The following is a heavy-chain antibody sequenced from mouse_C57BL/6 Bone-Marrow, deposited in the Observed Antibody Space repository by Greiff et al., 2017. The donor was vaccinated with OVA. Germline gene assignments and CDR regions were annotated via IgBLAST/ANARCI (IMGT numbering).Heavy chain of an antibody. CDR2: ISDGGSYT. D-gene: IGHD1-1*01. V-gene: IGHV5-4*03. CDR1: GFTFSSYA. J-gene: IGHJ4*01. Sequence: EVNLVESGGGLVKPGGSLKLSCAASGFTFSSYAMSWVRQTPEKRLEWVATISDGGSYTYYPDNVKGRFPISRDNAKNNLYLQMSHLKSEDTAMYYCASHYYGSSYYYAMNYWGQGTSVTVSS. CDR3: ASHYYGSSYYYAMNY.